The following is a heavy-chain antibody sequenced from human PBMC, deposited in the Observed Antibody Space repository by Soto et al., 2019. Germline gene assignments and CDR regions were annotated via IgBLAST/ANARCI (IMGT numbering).Heavy chain of an antibody. J-gene: IGHJ4*02. V-gene: IGHV4-59*01. CDR2: IYYSGST. D-gene: IGHD3-10*01. Sequence: ASETLSLTCTVSGGSISSYYWSWIRQPPGKGLEWIGYIYYSGSTNYNPSLKSRVTISVDTSKNQFSLKLSSVTAADTAVYYCARAVGDPGDFDYWGQGTLVTVSS. CDR3: ARAVGDPGDFDY. CDR1: GGSISSYY.